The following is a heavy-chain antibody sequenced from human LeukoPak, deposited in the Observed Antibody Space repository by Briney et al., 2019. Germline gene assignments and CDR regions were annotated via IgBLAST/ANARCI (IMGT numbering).Heavy chain of an antibody. Sequence: GGSLRLSCEASGFTFSRFGMNLVRQAPPKGLEWVAFIQYDESLKCYLGSVKGRFATSRDNSKNTVYLQMNSLRVEDTAVYYCAKDQGVVGSYDAWGQGTLVTVSS. CDR2: IQYDESLK. CDR3: AKDQGVVGSYDA. V-gene: IGHV3-30*02. D-gene: IGHD3-10*01. CDR1: GFTFSRFG. J-gene: IGHJ5*02.